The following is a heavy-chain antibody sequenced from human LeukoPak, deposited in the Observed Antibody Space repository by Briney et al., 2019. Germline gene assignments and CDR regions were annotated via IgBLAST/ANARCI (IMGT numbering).Heavy chain of an antibody. Sequence: GASVKVSCKASGGTFSSYAISWVRQAPGQGLEWMGGIIPIFGTANYAQKLQGRVTMTTDTSTSTAYMELRSLRSDDTAVYYCARWGPDGYSYGIGWYYYYVDVWGKGTTVTVSS. CDR1: GGTFSSYA. CDR3: ARWGPDGYSYGIGWYYYYVDV. V-gene: IGHV1-69*05. CDR2: IIPIFGTA. D-gene: IGHD5-18*01. J-gene: IGHJ6*03.